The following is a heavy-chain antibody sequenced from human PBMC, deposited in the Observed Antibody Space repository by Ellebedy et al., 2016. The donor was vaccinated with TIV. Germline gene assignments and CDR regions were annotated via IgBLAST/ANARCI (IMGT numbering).Heavy chain of an antibody. CDR1: GFTFTSSA. CDR3: AAGRLSPYCGGDCPLNYYYYYGMDV. D-gene: IGHD2-21*02. CDR2: IVVGSGNT. Sequence: AASVKVSCKASGFTFTSSAMQWVRQARGQRLEWIGWIVVGSGNTNYAQKFQERVTITRDMSTSTAYMELSSLRSEDTAVYYCAAGRLSPYCGGDCPLNYYYYYGMDVWGQGTTVTVSS. J-gene: IGHJ6*02. V-gene: IGHV1-58*02.